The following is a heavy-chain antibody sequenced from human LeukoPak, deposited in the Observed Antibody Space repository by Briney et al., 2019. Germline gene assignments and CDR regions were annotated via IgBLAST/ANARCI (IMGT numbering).Heavy chain of an antibody. Sequence: GASVTVSCKASGYTFTSYGISWVRQAPGQGLEWMGWISAYNGNTNYAQKLQGRVTMTTDTSTSTAYMELRSLRSDDTAVYYCARVLRYDGADYDILTGLDYWGQGTLVTVSS. D-gene: IGHD3-9*01. J-gene: IGHJ4*02. V-gene: IGHV1-18*01. CDR1: GYTFTSYG. CDR3: ARVLRYDGADYDILTGLDY. CDR2: ISAYNGNT.